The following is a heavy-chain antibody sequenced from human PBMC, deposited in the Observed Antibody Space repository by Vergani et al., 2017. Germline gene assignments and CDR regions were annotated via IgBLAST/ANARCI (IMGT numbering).Heavy chain of an antibody. J-gene: IGHJ6*02. CDR2: VDPEDGET. Sequence: LPSGSQLTTPGPTLKISCTVSVYTFTDHYMPCVKQAPGKGLEWMGLVDPEDGETIYAEKFKGRVTIAADTSTDTAHLELSSLRSEDTAVYYCATPQTVTTGGMEVWGQGTTVIVSS. CDR3: ATPQTVTTGGMEV. V-gene: IGHV1-69-2*01. CDR1: VYTFTDHY. D-gene: IGHD4-17*01.